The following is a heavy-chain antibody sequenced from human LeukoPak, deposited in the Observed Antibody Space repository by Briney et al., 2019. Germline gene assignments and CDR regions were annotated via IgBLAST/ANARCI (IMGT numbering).Heavy chain of an antibody. V-gene: IGHV3-23*01. Sequence: GGSLRLSCAASGFTFSSNTMSWVRQAPGKGLEWVSSISGSGGSTYYADSVKGRFTISRDNSKNTLYLQMNSLRAEDTAVYYCARDFCSGGSCYPDAFDIWGQGTMVTVSS. J-gene: IGHJ3*02. CDR1: GFTFSSNT. D-gene: IGHD2-15*01. CDR2: ISGSGGST. CDR3: ARDFCSGGSCYPDAFDI.